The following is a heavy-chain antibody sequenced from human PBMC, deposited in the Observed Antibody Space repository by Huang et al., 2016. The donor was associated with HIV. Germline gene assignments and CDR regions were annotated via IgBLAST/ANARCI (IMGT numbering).Heavy chain of an antibody. CDR3: ARERYYYDRSGYYTPVEYFHH. V-gene: IGHV1-18*01. J-gene: IGHJ1*01. D-gene: IGHD3-22*01. CDR2: ISGDNGKT. Sequence: QVQLVQSGAEVKKPGASVKVSCKASGYTFTNYEINWVRQAPGQSLEWMGCISGDNGKTNYAQKVQSKVTMTKDTSTSTAYMELRSLISDDTAGYYCARERYYYDRSGYYTPVEYFHHWGQGTLVTVSS. CDR1: GYTFTNYE.